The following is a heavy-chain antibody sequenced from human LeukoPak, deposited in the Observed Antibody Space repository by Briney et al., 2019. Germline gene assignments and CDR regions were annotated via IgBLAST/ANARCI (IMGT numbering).Heavy chain of an antibody. J-gene: IGHJ6*03. V-gene: IGHV3-33*06. D-gene: IGHD2-8*01. Sequence: GGSLRLSCAASGFTFSSYGMHWVRQAPGKGLEWVAVIWYDGSNKYYADSVKGRFTISRDNSKNTLYLQMNSLRAEDTAVYYCAKGLYDYYYYYMDVWGKGTTVTVSS. CDR3: AKGLYDYYYYYMDV. CDR2: IWYDGSNK. CDR1: GFTFSSYG.